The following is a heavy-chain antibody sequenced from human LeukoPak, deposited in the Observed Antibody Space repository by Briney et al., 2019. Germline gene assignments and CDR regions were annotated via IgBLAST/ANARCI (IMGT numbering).Heavy chain of an antibody. J-gene: IGHJ6*02. D-gene: IGHD5-18*01. CDR1: GFTVSSNY. V-gene: IGHV3-30-3*01. CDR3: ARIRKAGYSYGSYYYYGMDV. CDR2: VSHNGPDK. Sequence: GGSLRLSCAASGFTVSSNYINWVRQAPGKGLEWVAVVSHNGPDKYYADSVKGRFTISRDNSKNTLYLQMNSLRAEDTAVYYCARIRKAGYSYGSYYYYGMDVWGQGTTVTVSS.